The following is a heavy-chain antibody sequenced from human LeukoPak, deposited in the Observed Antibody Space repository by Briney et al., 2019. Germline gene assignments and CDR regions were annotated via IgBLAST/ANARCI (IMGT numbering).Heavy chain of an antibody. CDR3: ARDADDTEYSSGWPFFDY. CDR1: GYTFTNYG. J-gene: IGHJ4*02. Sequence: ASVKVSCKASGYTFTNYGICWVRQAPGQGLEWIGWISAYNGNTNYAQKLQGRVTMTTDTSTSTAYMELRSLRSDDTAVYYCARDADDTEYSSGWPFFDYWGQGTLVTVSS. CDR2: ISAYNGNT. D-gene: IGHD6-19*01. V-gene: IGHV1-18*01.